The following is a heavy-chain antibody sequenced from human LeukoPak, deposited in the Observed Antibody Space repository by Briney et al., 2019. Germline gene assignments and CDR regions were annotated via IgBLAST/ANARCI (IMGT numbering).Heavy chain of an antibody. Sequence: GGSLRLSCAASGFTFSSYAMSWVRQAPGKGLEWVSAISGSGGSTYYADSVKGRFIISRDNSKNTLYLQMNSLRAEDTAVYYCARAVRMVRGVIITHYYYYMDVWGRGTTVTISS. J-gene: IGHJ6*03. CDR2: ISGSGGST. D-gene: IGHD3-10*01. V-gene: IGHV3-23*01. CDR3: ARAVRMVRGVIITHYYYYMDV. CDR1: GFTFSSYA.